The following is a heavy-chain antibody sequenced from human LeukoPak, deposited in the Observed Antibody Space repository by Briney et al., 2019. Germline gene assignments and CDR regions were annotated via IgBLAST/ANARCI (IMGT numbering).Heavy chain of an antibody. J-gene: IGHJ4*02. CDR2: INHSGST. D-gene: IGHD3-10*01. CDR1: GGSFRGYY. CDR3: ARGQGSGSYYKSRPFDY. Sequence: SETLSLTCAVYGGSFRGYYWSWIRQPPGKGLEWIGEINHSGSTNYNPSLKSRVTISVDTSKNQFSLKLSSVTAADTAVYYCARGQGSGSYYKSRPFDYWGQGTLVTVSS. V-gene: IGHV4-34*01.